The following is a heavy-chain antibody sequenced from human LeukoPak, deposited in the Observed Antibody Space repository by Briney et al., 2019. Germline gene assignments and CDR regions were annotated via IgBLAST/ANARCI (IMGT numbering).Heavy chain of an antibody. CDR3: ARDVPVQTSNAFDI. CDR2: IFYTGRT. V-gene: IGHV4-59*12. CDR1: GGSISGYF. J-gene: IGHJ3*02. Sequence: SETLSLTCTVSGGSISGYFWSWIRQPPGKGLEWIGYIFYTGRTNYNPSLKGRVSISVDTSSNQFSLRLTSVTAADTAAYYCARDVPVQTSNAFDIWGQGTLVTVSS.